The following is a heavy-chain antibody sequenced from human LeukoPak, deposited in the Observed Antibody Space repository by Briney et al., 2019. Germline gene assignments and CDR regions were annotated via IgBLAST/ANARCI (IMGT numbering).Heavy chain of an antibody. Sequence: SETLSLTCAVYGGSFSGYYWSWIRQPPGKGLEWIGEINHSGSTNYNPSLKSRVTISVDTSKNQFSLKLSSVTAADTAVYYCARTYDGSGYYYAFDYWGQGTLVTVSS. CDR3: ARTYDGSGYYYAFDY. V-gene: IGHV4-34*01. CDR2: INHSGST. D-gene: IGHD3-22*01. CDR1: GGSFSGYY. J-gene: IGHJ4*02.